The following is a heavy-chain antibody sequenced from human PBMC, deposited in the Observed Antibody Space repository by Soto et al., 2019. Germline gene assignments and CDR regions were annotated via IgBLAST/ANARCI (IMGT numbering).Heavy chain of an antibody. D-gene: IGHD3-10*01. J-gene: IGHJ4*02. CDR3: ARRGSGSYSDY. V-gene: IGHV4-39*01. Sequence: SETLSLTCTVSGGSISSSSYYWGWIRQPPGKGLEWIGSIYYSGSTYYNPSLKSRVTISVDTSKNQFSLKLSSVTAADTAVYYCARRGSGSYSDYWGQGTLVTVSS. CDR1: GGSISSSSYY. CDR2: IYYSGST.